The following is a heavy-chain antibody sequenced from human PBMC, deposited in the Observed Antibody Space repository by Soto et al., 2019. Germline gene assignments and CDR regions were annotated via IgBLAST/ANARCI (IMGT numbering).Heavy chain of an antibody. CDR2: IYYSGST. Sequence: SETLSLTCTVSGGSISSSSYYWGWIRQPPGKGLEWIGIIYYSGSTYYNPSLKSRVTISVDTSKNQFSLKLSSVTAADTAVYYCAGEMVVLRFLEWLLEWFDPWGQGTLVTVSS. J-gene: IGHJ5*02. CDR3: AGEMVVLRFLEWLLEWFDP. D-gene: IGHD3-3*01. CDR1: GGSISSSSYY. V-gene: IGHV4-39*02.